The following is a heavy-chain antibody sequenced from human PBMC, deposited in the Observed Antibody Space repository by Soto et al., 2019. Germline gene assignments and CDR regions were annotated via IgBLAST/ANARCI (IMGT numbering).Heavy chain of an antibody. CDR3: AKDRFHGAFDY. J-gene: IGHJ4*02. CDR2: IYHSGRT. Sequence: QVQLQESGPGLVKPSGTLSLTCAVSGDSISSNNWWSWVRQTPGKGLEWIGEIYHSGRTNYNPSLKSRVTISVDKSKKKFSLKLTSVTAADTAVYYCAKDRFHGAFDYWGQGTLVTVSS. D-gene: IGHD2-8*01. V-gene: IGHV4-4*02. CDR1: GDSISSNNW.